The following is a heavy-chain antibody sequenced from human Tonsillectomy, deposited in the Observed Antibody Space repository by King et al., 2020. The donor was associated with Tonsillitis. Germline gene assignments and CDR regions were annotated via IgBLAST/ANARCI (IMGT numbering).Heavy chain of an antibody. V-gene: IGHV3-21*01. Sequence: VQLVESGGGLVKPGGSLRLSCAASGFTFSNYNMNWVRQAPGKGLEWVSSISSSISYIYYADSVKGRFTISRDNAKNSLYLQMNSLRAEDTAVYYCAKDGAAGPREGCQRWGQGTLVTVSS. CDR2: ISSSISYI. CDR1: GFTFSNYN. J-gene: IGHJ1*01. CDR3: AKDGAAGPREGCQR. D-gene: IGHD6-13*01.